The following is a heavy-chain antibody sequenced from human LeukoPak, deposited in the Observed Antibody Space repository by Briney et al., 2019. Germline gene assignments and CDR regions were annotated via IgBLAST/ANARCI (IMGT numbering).Heavy chain of an antibody. V-gene: IGHV3-30*18. Sequence: GRSLRLSCAASGFTFSNYGMHWVRQAPGKGLEWVAVISYDESNKYYADSVKGRFTISRDNSKNTLYLQMNSLRPEDTAVYYCAKGVVAATNAAYYGMDVWGQGTTVTVSS. CDR3: AKGVVAATNAAYYGMDV. CDR2: ISYDESNK. CDR1: GFTFSNYG. J-gene: IGHJ6*02. D-gene: IGHD2-15*01.